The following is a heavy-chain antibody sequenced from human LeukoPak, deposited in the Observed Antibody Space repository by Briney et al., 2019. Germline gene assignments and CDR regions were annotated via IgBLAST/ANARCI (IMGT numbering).Heavy chain of an antibody. V-gene: IGHV1-69*06. Sequence: GASVKVSCKASGGTFSSYAISWVRQAPGQGLEWMGGIIPIFGTANYAQKFQGRVTITADKSTSTAYMELSSLRSEDTAVYYCNGGSYGEADYWGQGTLVTVSS. CDR1: GGTFSSYA. CDR2: IIPIFGTA. J-gene: IGHJ4*02. D-gene: IGHD1-26*01. CDR3: NGGSYGEADY.